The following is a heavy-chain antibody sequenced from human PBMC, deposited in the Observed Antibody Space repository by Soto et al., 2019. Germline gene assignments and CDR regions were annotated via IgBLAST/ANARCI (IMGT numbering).Heavy chain of an antibody. CDR3: ARIVVVPAAFYFDY. Sequence: SETLSLTCAVSGGSISSGGYSWSWIRQPPGKGLEWIGYIYHSGSTYYNPSLKSRVTISVDRSKNQFSLKLSSVTAADTAVYYCARIVVVPAAFYFDYWGQETLVTVPS. D-gene: IGHD2-2*01. J-gene: IGHJ4*02. CDR1: GGSISSGGYS. V-gene: IGHV4-30-2*01. CDR2: IYHSGST.